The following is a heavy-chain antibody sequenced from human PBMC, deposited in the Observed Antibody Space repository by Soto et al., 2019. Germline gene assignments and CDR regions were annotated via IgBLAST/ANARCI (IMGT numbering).Heavy chain of an antibody. D-gene: IGHD2-2*01. Sequence: SETLSLTCTVSGGSISSYYWSWIRQPPGKGLEWIGYIYYSGSTYYNPSLKSRVTISVDTSKNQFSLKLSSVTAADTAVYYCARVPDRWGQGTLVTVSS. CDR3: ARVPDR. CDR2: IYYSGST. CDR1: GGSISSYY. V-gene: IGHV4-59*12. J-gene: IGHJ5*02.